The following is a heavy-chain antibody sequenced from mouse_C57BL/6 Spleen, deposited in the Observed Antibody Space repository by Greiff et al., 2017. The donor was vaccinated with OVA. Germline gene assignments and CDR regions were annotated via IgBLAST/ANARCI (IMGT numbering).Heavy chain of an antibody. D-gene: IGHD1-1*01. CDR1: GYTFTSYW. J-gene: IGHJ1*03. CDR3: ARSSYYYGSSYLYFDV. V-gene: IGHV1-55*01. Sequence: QVQLQQPGAELVKPGASVKMSCKASGYTFTSYWITWVKQRPGQGLEWIGDIYPGSGSTNYNEKFKSKATLTVDTSSSTAYMQLSSLTSEDSAVYYCARSSYYYGSSYLYFDVWGTGTTVTVSS. CDR2: IYPGSGST.